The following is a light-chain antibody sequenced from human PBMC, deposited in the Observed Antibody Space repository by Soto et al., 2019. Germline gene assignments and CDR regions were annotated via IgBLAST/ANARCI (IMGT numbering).Light chain of an antibody. CDR1: QGIRND. CDR2: AAS. CDR3: QQYSSYSRYT. J-gene: IGKJ2*01. Sequence: DIQMTQSPSSLSASVGDRVTITCRASQGIRNDLGWYQQKPGKAPKRLIYAASSLQSGVPSRFSGSGSGTEFTLTISSLQPDDFATYYCQQYSSYSRYTFGQGTKLEIK. V-gene: IGKV1-17*01.